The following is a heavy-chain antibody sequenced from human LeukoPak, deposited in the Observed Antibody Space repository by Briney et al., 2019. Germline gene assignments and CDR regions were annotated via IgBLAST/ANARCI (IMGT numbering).Heavy chain of an antibody. CDR1: GIPFSDYY. V-gene: IGHV3-11*03. D-gene: IGHD6-13*01. CDR2: ISSSSSDT. J-gene: IGHJ4*02. Sequence: KPGGSLRLSCVASGIPFSDYYMNWIRQAPGKGLEWISYISSSSSDTDYADSVKGRFTISRDNAKSALYLQMNSLRLEDTAVYYCAAGTAADFWGQGTLVTVSS. CDR3: AAGTAADF.